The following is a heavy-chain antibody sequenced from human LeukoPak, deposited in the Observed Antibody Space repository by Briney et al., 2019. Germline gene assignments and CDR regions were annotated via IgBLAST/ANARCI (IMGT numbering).Heavy chain of an antibody. J-gene: IGHJ4*02. V-gene: IGHV1-69*04. CDR3: ARDAEDSSGYSLDY. Sequence: GASVEVSCKASGGTFSSYAISWVRQAPGQGLEWMGRIIPIFGIANYAQKFQGRVTITADKSTSTAYMELSSLRSEDTAVYYCARDAEDSSGYSLDYWGQGTLVTVSS. CDR1: GGTFSSYA. CDR2: IIPIFGIA. D-gene: IGHD3-22*01.